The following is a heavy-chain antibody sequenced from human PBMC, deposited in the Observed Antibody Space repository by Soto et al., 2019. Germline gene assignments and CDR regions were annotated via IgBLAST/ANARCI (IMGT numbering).Heavy chain of an antibody. CDR2: MYPGGST. D-gene: IGHD3-10*01. CDR1: GDSISSNNW. Sequence: QVQLQESGPGLVKPSGTLSLTCAVSGDSISSNNWWSWVRQPPGKGLEWIGEMYPGGSTNYNPSLKSRVAVSLDKSKNQFSLRLTSLSAADTAVYYWAARRGADWFDPWGQGTLVTVSS. CDR3: AARRGADWFDP. V-gene: IGHV4-4*02. J-gene: IGHJ5*02.